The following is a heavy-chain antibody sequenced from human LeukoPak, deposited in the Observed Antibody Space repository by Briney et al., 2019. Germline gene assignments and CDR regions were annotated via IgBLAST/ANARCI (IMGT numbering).Heavy chain of an antibody. CDR2: ISWNSGSI. CDR3: AKGPGTAMVTPFDY. J-gene: IGHJ4*02. D-gene: IGHD5-18*01. Sequence: VQPGGSLRLSCAASGFTFSSYWMHWVRQAPGKGLEWVSGISWNSGSIGYADSVKGRFTISRDNAKNSLYLQMNSLRAEDTALYYCAKGPGTAMVTPFDYWGQGTLVTVSS. CDR1: GFTFSSYW. V-gene: IGHV3-9*01.